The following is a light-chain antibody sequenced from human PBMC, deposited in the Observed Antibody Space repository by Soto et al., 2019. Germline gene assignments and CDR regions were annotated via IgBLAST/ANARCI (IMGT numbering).Light chain of an antibody. CDR1: QSISSTY. CDR2: GAS. V-gene: IGKV3-20*01. Sequence: EIVLTQAPGTLSLSPGERATLSCRASQSISSTYLAWYQQKPGQAPRLLIYGASIRAAGIPARFSASGSGTDFTLTISRLEPEDFAVYYCQQYGSSPWTFGQGTKVDIK. CDR3: QQYGSSPWT. J-gene: IGKJ1*01.